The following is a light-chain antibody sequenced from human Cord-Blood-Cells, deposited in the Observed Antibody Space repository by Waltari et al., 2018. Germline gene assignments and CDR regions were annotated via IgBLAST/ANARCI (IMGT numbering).Light chain of an antibody. CDR3: QQRSNWPPT. CDR1: QSVSSY. Sequence: ELVLTQYPATLSSSPGERATLSCRALQSVSSYLAWYQQKPGQAPRLLIYDASNRATGIPARFSGSGSGTDFALTISSLAPEDFAVYYGQQRSNWPPTFGQGTKVEI. CDR2: DAS. J-gene: IGKJ1*01. V-gene: IGKV3-11*01.